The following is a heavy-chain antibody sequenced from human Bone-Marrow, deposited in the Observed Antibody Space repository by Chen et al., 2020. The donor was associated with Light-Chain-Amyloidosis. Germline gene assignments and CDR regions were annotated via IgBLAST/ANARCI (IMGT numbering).Heavy chain of an antibody. Sequence: EVQVVESGGGLVQPGGSLRLSCTASGFTFTAYWMHWVRQAPGKGLVWVARVNNDGSDATYADSVKGRFTISRDNARNTLYLQMNSLRAEDTAVYYCAKDFSSPYDSSGYPPTANWFDPWGQGTLVTVSS. CDR2: VNNDGSDA. CDR1: GFTFTAYW. D-gene: IGHD3-22*01. CDR3: AKDFSSPYDSSGYPPTANWFDP. V-gene: IGHV3-74*03. J-gene: IGHJ5*02.